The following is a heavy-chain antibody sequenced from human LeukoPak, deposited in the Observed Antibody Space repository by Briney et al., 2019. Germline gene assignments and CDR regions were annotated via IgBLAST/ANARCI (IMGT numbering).Heavy chain of an antibody. D-gene: IGHD6-19*01. CDR2: IKEDGSKK. CDR3: AKDPGSQYRSVADV. Sequence: GGSLRLSCAASGFSFSSYGMNWVRRAPGKGLEWVANIKEDGSKKYYVDSVKGRFTISRDNAKNSLYLQMDSLRAEDKAVYDCAKDPGSQYRSVADVWGQGTTVTVSS. J-gene: IGHJ6*02. CDR1: GFSFSSYG. V-gene: IGHV3-7*01.